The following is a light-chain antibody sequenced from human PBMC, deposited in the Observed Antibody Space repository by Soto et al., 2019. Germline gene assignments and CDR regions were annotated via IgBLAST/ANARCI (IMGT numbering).Light chain of an antibody. CDR1: SSDVGGYNY. V-gene: IGLV2-14*01. J-gene: IGLJ3*02. Sequence: QSALTQPASVSGSPGQSITISCTGTSSDVGGYNYVSWYQHHPGRAPKLMIYEVSDRPSGVSNRFSGSKSGNTASLTISGLQAEDEADYYCSSYTSSSIPWVFGGGTQLTVL. CDR3: SSYTSSSIPWV. CDR2: EVS.